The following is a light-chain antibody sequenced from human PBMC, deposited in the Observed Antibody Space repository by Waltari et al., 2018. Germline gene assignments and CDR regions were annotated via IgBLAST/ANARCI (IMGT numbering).Light chain of an antibody. Sequence: QSALAQPPSASGSLGQSVTISCTGPSSDVGGYDHVSWHQQHPGKAPKVIIFEVNKRPSGVPDRFSGSKSGNTASLTVSGLQVEDEATYYCSSFAGGGNPVLFGGGTKLTVL. CDR1: SSDVGGYDH. CDR3: SSFAGGGNPVL. CDR2: EVN. V-gene: IGLV2-8*01. J-gene: IGLJ3*02.